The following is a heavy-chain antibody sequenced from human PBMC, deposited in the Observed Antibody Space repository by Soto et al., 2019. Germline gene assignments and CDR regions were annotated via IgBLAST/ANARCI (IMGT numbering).Heavy chain of an antibody. CDR2: INHSGST. Sequence: QVQLQQWGAGLLKPSETLSLTCADFGVSFSGYYWNWIRQPPGKGLEWIGEINHSGSTNYNPAVKSRLTISVDPSTNQFSLKLSSVTAADTAVYYCARGWGSGVFDYWCHGTLVTGSS. D-gene: IGHD6-19*01. V-gene: IGHV4-34*01. CDR3: ARGWGSGVFDY. CDR1: GVSFSGYY. J-gene: IGHJ4*01.